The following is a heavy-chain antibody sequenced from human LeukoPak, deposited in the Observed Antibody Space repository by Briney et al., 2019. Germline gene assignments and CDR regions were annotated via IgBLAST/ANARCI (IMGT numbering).Heavy chain of an antibody. V-gene: IGHV3-23*01. Sequence: GGYLSLYCAASTFTFSSYGMTWVRQAPGKGLEWVSGISTSGGGTYYADSVKGRFTISRDNSKNTLYLQMYSLRAEDTAVYYCAKDLGDASGSYNYYYGMDVWGQGTTVTVSS. J-gene: IGHJ6*02. D-gene: IGHD3-10*01. CDR3: AKDLGDASGSYNYYYGMDV. CDR1: TFTFSSYG. CDR2: ISTSGGGT.